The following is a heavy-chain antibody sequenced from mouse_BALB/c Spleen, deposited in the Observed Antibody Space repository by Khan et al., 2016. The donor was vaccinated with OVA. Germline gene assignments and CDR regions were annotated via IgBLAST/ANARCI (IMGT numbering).Heavy chain of an antibody. CDR3: AREGDDGGLAY. J-gene: IGHJ3*01. D-gene: IGHD2-3*01. V-gene: IGHV5-12*02. CDR2: ISNRGSTT. Sequence: EVELVESGGGLVQPGGSLKLSCATSGFTFSDYYMYWVRQTPEKRLEWVAYISNRGSTTYYPDTLRGRFTISRDNAKNHLYLQMSSLKSEDTAIYYCAREGDDGGLAYWGQGTLVTVSA. CDR1: GFTFSDYY.